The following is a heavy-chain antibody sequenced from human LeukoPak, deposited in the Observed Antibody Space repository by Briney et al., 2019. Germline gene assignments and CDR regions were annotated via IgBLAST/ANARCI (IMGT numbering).Heavy chain of an antibody. V-gene: IGHV4-34*01. J-gene: IGHJ4*02. D-gene: IGHD4-17*01. CDR2: VNHSGST. CDR1: GGSFSGYY. CDR3: ARDDTVMYYFDY. Sequence: SETLSLTCAVYGGSFSGYYWSWIRQPPGKGLEWIGEVNHSGSTNYNPSLKSRVTISVDTSKNQFSLKLSSVTAADTAVYYCARDDTVMYYFDYWGQGTLVTVSS.